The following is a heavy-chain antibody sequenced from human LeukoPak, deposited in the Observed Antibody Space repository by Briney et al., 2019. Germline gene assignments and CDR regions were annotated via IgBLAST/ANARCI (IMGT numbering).Heavy chain of an antibody. CDR2: IYYSGST. Sequence: KPSETLSLTCTVSGGSISSYYWSWIRQPPGKGLEWIGYIYYSGSTNYNPSLKSRVTISVDTSKNQFSLKLSSVTAADTAVYYCARHVDTAMPGHYYYGMDVWGQGTTVTVSS. CDR1: GGSISSYY. D-gene: IGHD5-18*01. J-gene: IGHJ6*02. V-gene: IGHV4-59*08. CDR3: ARHVDTAMPGHYYYGMDV.